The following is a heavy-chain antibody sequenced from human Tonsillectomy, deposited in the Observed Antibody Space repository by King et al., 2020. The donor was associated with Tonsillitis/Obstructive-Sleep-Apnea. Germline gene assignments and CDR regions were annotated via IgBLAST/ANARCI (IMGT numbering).Heavy chain of an antibody. CDR2: IRGRGEYT. Sequence: QLVQSGGGLVKPGGSLRLSCAASGFTFSDCYMSWFRQAPGKGLECISYIRGRGEYTNYPDPVKGRFTISRDNAKNLLYLQMNSLKAEDTAVYYCARHTRAPDCWGQGTLVTVSS. CDR3: ARHTRAPDC. CDR1: GFTFSDCY. V-gene: IGHV3-11*05. J-gene: IGHJ4*02.